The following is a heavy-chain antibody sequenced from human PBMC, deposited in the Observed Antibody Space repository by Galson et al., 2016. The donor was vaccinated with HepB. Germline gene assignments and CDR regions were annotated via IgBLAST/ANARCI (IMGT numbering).Heavy chain of an antibody. V-gene: IGHV4-38-2*02. CDR2: IYHTGTS. CDR1: RDSVSNSYY. J-gene: IGHJ5*01. Sequence: SETLSLTCTVSRDSVSNSYYWSWIRQPPGTGLEWIGEIYHTGTSNNNPSLLSRFTMSIDSSRNHFSLNLNSVTAADTAVYYCARASIVPGARMVFDSWGQGILVSVSS. CDR3: ARASIVPGARMVFDS. D-gene: IGHD2-2*01.